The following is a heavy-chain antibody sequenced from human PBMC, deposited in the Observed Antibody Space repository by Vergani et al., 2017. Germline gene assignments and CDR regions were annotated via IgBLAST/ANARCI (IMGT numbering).Heavy chain of an antibody. CDR2: ISYDGSNK. Sequence: QVQLVESGGGVVQPGRSLRLSCAASGFTFSSYAMHWVRQAPGKGLEWVAVISYDGSNKYYADSMKGRFTISRDNSKNTLYLQMNSRRAEDTAVYYCARDENCSGGSCYFGLDYWGQGTLVTVSS. J-gene: IGHJ4*02. CDR1: GFTFSSYA. V-gene: IGHV3-30*04. CDR3: ARDENCSGGSCYFGLDY. D-gene: IGHD2-15*01.